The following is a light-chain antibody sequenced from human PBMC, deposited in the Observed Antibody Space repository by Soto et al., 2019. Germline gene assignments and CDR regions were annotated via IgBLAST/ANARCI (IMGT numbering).Light chain of an antibody. CDR1: SSDVATYNY. Sequence: QSALTQPASVSGSPGQSITISCTGTSSDVATYNYVSWYQQHPGKAPKLMIYEGTKRPSGVSDRFSGSKSGNTASLTISGLQAEDEGDFFCCSYAGNGAWVFGGGTKLTVL. J-gene: IGLJ3*02. CDR3: CSYAGNGAWV. V-gene: IGLV2-23*01. CDR2: EGT.